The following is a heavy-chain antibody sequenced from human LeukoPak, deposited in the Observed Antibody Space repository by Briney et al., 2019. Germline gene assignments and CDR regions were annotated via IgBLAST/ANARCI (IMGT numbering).Heavy chain of an antibody. V-gene: IGHV1-69*05. Sequence: SVKVSCKASGGTFSSYAISWVRQAPGQGLEWMGGIIPIFGTANYAQKFQGRVTITTDESTSTAYMELSSPRSEDTAVYYCARGRITMIVPGAFDIWGQGTMVTVSS. CDR3: ARGRITMIVPGAFDI. D-gene: IGHD3-22*01. CDR1: GGTFSSYA. J-gene: IGHJ3*02. CDR2: IIPIFGTA.